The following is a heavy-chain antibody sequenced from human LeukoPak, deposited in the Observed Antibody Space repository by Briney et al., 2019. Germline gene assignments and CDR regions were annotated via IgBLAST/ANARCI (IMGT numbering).Heavy chain of an antibody. CDR1: GFTVSSNY. V-gene: IGHV3-21*01. Sequence: PGGSLRLSCAASGFTVSSNYMSWVRQAPGKGLEWVSAITSSSDYTYYADSVKGRFTISRDNAKNSLYLQMNSLKAEDTAVYYCASPSSSYDYHYYYYMDVWGKGTTVTVSS. CDR3: ASPSSSYDYHYYYYMDV. CDR2: ITSSSDYT. D-gene: IGHD6-6*01. J-gene: IGHJ6*03.